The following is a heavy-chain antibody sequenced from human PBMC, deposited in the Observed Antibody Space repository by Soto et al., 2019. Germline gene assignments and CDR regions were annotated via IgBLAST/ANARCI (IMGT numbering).Heavy chain of an antibody. CDR2: IYWDDDK. J-gene: IGHJ4*02. D-gene: IGHD6-19*01. CDR1: GFSLSTRGVG. Sequence: QITLKESGPSLVKPTQTLTLTCTFSGFSLSTRGVGVGWIRQPPGKALEWLALIYWDDDKRYSPSLKSRLTTXTXTXTNQVVLTMTNMDPVDTATYYCAHSRYRSGWDLFDYWGQGTLVTVSS. CDR3: AHSRYRSGWDLFDY. V-gene: IGHV2-5*02.